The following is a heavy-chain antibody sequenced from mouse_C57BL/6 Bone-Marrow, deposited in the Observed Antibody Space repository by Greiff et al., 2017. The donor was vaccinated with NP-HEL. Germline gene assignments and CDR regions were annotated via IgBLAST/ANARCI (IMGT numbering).Heavy chain of an antibody. CDR2: IYPESGNT. CDR3: ARITTEGYFDV. CDR1: GYTFTSYG. Sequence: VQLQQSGAELARPGASVTLSCKASGYTFTSYGISWVKQRPGQGLEWIGEIYPESGNTYYNEKFKGKATLTADKSSSTAYMELRSLTSDDSAVYFCARITTEGYFDVWGKGTTVTVSS. J-gene: IGHJ1*03. D-gene: IGHD1-1*01. V-gene: IGHV1-81*01.